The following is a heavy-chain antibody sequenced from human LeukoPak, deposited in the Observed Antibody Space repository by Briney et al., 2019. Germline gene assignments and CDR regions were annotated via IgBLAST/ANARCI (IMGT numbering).Heavy chain of an antibody. CDR1: GFTVSSNY. D-gene: IGHD3-22*01. CDR2: IYSGGGT. Sequence: GGSLRLSCAASGFTVSSNYMSWVRQAPGKGLEWVSVIYSGGGTYYADSAKGRFTISRDNSKNTLYLQMNSLRAEDTAVYYCARSRRIVGKFDYWGQGTLVTVSS. V-gene: IGHV3-53*01. CDR3: ARSRRIVGKFDY. J-gene: IGHJ4*02.